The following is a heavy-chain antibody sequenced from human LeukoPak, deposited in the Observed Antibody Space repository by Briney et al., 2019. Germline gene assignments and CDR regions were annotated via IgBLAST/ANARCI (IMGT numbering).Heavy chain of an antibody. J-gene: IGHJ4*02. V-gene: IGHV3-21*01. CDR1: GFTFSSHS. Sequence: KSGGSLRLSCAASGFTFSSHSMNWVRQAPGKGLEWVSLITSSSSHIYYADSVNGRFTISRDNAKNSLYLQMNSLRAEDTAVYYCAKDYSSSWYYFDYWGQGTPVTVSS. CDR3: AKDYSSSWYYFDY. D-gene: IGHD6-13*01. CDR2: ITSSSSHI.